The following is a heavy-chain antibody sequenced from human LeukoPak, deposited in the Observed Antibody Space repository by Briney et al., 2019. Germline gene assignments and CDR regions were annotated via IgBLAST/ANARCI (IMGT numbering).Heavy chain of an antibody. V-gene: IGHV3-66*01. D-gene: IGHD3-22*01. CDR2: IYSGGST. J-gene: IGHJ4*02. CDR3: ARDQGGDYDSSGSFDY. CDR1: GFTVSSNY. Sequence: GGSLRLSCAASGFTVSSNYMSWVHQAPGKGLEWVSVIYSGGSTYYADSVKGRFTISRDNSKNTLYLQMNSLRAEDTAVYYCARDQGGDYDSSGSFDYWGQGTLVTVSS.